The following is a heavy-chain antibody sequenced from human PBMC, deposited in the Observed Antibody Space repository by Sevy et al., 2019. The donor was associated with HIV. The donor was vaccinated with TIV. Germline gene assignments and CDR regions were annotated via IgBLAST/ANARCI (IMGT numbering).Heavy chain of an antibody. CDR3: ALERLSSDVAEYFQN. D-gene: IGHD1-1*01. CDR2: ISYDGINK. V-gene: IGHV3-30-3*01. CDR1: EFTFSSYS. J-gene: IGHJ1*01. Sequence: GGSLRLSCATSEFTFSSYSMHWVRQAPGKGLEWVATISYDGINKHYADSVKGRFTISRDNFKNSLRAEDTAVYFCALERLSSDVAEYFQNWGQGTLVTVSS.